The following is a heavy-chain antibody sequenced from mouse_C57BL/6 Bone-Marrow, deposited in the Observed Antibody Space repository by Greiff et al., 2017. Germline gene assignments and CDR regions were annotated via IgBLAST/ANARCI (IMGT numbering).Heavy chain of an antibody. J-gene: IGHJ3*01. D-gene: IGHD3-2*02. CDR1: GYTFTSYG. CDR2: IYPRSGNT. V-gene: IGHV1-81*01. Sequence: VKLVESGAELARPGASVKLSCKASGYTFTSYGISWVKQRPGQGLEWIGEIYPRSGNTYYNEKFKGKATLTADKSSSTAYMELRSLTSEDSAVYFCARLAAQATWFAYWGQGTLVTVSA. CDR3: ARLAAQATWFAY.